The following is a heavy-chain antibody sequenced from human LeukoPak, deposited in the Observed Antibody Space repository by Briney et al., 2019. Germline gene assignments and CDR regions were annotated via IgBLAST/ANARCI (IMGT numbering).Heavy chain of an antibody. D-gene: IGHD1-26*01. CDR1: GFTFSSYA. Sequence: GSLRLSCTASGFTFSSYAMNWVRQAPGKGLEWIGYIYFSGSTNYNPSLKSRVTISIDTSKNQFSLRLSSVTAADTAVYYCVSGLWEAPGSHWGQGTLVTVSS. J-gene: IGHJ4*02. CDR2: IYFSGST. V-gene: IGHV4-59*01. CDR3: VSGLWEAPGSH.